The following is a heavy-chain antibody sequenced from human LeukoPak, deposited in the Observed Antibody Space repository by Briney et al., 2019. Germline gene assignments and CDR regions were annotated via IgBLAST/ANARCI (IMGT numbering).Heavy chain of an antibody. CDR1: GYTFTGYY. V-gene: IGHV1-46*01. CDR3: ARPLAYDAFDI. J-gene: IGHJ3*02. Sequence: ASVKVSCKASGYTFTGYYMHWVRQAPGQGLEWMGIINPSGGSTSYAQKFQGRVTMTRDTSTSTVYMALSSLRSEDTTVYYCARPLAYDAFDIWGQGTMVTVSS. CDR2: INPSGGST.